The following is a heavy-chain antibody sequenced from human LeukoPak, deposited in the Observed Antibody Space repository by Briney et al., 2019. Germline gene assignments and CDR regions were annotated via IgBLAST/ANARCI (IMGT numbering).Heavy chain of an antibody. J-gene: IGHJ6*03. D-gene: IGHD2-8*01. CDR2: FSGSGGTT. V-gene: IGHV3-23*01. Sequence: YPGGSLRLSCAASGFTFSSYAMNWVRKAPGRGLEWVSGFSGSGGTTYYADSVKGRFTISRDNSKNALYLQMNSLRAEDTAVYYCANGNRCTSPNCLGYYYFYMDVWGKGTTVTVSS. CDR1: GFTFSSYA. CDR3: ANGNRCTSPNCLGYYYFYMDV.